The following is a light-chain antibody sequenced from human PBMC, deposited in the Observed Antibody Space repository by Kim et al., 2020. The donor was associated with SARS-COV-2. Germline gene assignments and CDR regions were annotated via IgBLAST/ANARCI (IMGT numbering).Light chain of an antibody. CDR2: VNSDGSH. Sequence: PPVNPPCILTAGHNTYPTAWHHQQPEKGPRYLMKVNSDGSHTKGDGISDRFSGSISGTERYLIISSLQSEDEAEYYCQTWATGNVVFGGGTQLTVL. CDR1: AGHNTYP. J-gene: IGLJ2*01. CDR3: QTWATGNVV. V-gene: IGLV4-69*01.